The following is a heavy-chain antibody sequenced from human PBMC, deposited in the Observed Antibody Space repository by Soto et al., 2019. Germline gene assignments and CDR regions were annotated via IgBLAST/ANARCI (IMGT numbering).Heavy chain of an antibody. V-gene: IGHV3-74*01. J-gene: IGHJ4*02. Sequence: WGELIVSCASSGLTFSTYSMHSVRQAPGKGLVWVSRMDPYETGISYADSVKGRFTVSRDNAKKTLYLQMDSLRAEDTAVYYCARGGMEPFDYWGQGTLVTVSS. CDR1: GLTFSTYS. CDR3: ARGGMEPFDY. D-gene: IGHD1-1*01. CDR2: MDPYETGI.